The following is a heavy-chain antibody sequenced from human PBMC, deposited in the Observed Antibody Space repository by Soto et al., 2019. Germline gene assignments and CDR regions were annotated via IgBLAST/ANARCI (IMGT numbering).Heavy chain of an antibody. CDR1: GYSFSNYW. D-gene: IGHD3-10*01. CDR3: VLSGNDYGTCGAFDS. Sequence: PGESLKISCKVSGYSFSNYWLAWVRQMPGKGLELLGIIYPADSDTRYSTSFQGQVTFSADKSITTAYLHWSTLKASDTAMYYCVLSGNDYGTCGAFDSRGQGTRVTVSS. V-gene: IGHV5-51*01. J-gene: IGHJ4*02. CDR2: IYPADSDT.